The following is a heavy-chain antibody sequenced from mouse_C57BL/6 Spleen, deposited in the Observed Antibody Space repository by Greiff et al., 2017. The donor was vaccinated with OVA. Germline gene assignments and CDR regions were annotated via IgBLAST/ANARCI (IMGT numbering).Heavy chain of an antibody. CDR1: GYTFTSYW. CDR2: IHPNSSST. D-gene: IGHD2-1*01. V-gene: IGHV1-64*01. Sequence: QVQLQQPGAELVKPGASVKLSCKASGYTFTSYWMHWVKQRPGQGLEWIGMIHPNSSSTNYNEKFKSKATLTVDKSSSTAYMQLSSLTSEDSAVYYCARRIYYGNYEYYFDYWGQGTTLTVSS. CDR3: ARRIYYGNYEYYFDY. J-gene: IGHJ2*01.